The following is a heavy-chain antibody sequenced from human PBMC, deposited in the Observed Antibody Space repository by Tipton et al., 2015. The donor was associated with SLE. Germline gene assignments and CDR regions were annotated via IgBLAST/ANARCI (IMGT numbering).Heavy chain of an antibody. CDR1: GFTFGDYA. D-gene: IGHD4-17*01. J-gene: IGHJ4*02. CDR3: ARADYGDYPFDY. Sequence: RSLRLSCTASGFTFGDYAMSWVRQAPGKGLEWVGFIRSKAYGGTTEYAASVKGRFTISRDDSKSIAYLQMNCLKTEDTAVYYCARADYGDYPFDYWGQGTLVTVSS. CDR2: IRSKAYGGTT. V-gene: IGHV3-49*04.